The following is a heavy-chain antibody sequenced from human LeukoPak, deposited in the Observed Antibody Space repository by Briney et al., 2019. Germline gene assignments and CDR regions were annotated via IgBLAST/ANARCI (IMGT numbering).Heavy chain of an antibody. Sequence: GGSLRLSCAASGFTFSSYAMTWVRQAPGKGLEWVSGIGASGGNTYYADSVKGRFAISRDNSKNTLYLQMNSLRAEDTAVYYCAKDLGGGYLTLDYWGQGTLVTVSS. J-gene: IGHJ4*02. CDR3: AKDLGGGYLTLDY. CDR1: GFTFSSYA. D-gene: IGHD3-22*01. CDR2: IGASGGNT. V-gene: IGHV3-23*01.